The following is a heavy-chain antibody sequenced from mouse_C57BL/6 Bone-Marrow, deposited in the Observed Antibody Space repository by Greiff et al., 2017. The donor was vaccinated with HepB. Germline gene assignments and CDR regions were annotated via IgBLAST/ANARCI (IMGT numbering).Heavy chain of an antibody. J-gene: IGHJ3*01. Sequence: QVQLQQPGAELVKPGASVKLSCKASGYTFTSYSMHWVKQRPGQGLEWIGMIHPNSGSTNYNEKFKSKATLTVDKSSSTAYMQLSSLTSEDSAVYYCARDYGSSYGAYWGQGTLVTVSA. D-gene: IGHD1-1*01. CDR1: GYTFTSYS. V-gene: IGHV1-64*01. CDR3: ARDYGSSYGAY. CDR2: IHPNSGST.